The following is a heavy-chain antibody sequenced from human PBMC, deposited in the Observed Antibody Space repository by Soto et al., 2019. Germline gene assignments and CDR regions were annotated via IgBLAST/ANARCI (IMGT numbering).Heavy chain of an antibody. CDR2: IDTSGTKI. V-gene: IGHV3-11*01. CDR3: ASHYDMWSGYLSPVDY. J-gene: IGHJ4*02. Sequence: QVQLVESGGDLVKRGGSLRLSCAASGYTFSDYYMSWIRHAPGKGLECISYIDTSGTKIYYPDSVKGRFTISRDNAKNSLYLEMNRLRDEDTAGYYCASHYDMWSGYLSPVDYWGQGTLVTVSS. CDR1: GYTFSDYY. D-gene: IGHD3-3*01.